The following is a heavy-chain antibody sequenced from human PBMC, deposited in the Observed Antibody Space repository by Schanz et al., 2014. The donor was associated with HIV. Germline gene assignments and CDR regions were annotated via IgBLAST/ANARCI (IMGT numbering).Heavy chain of an antibody. CDR2: ILYDGSNK. CDR3: AKGLRQWLVLGVSDY. CDR1: GFIFSNYG. D-gene: IGHD6-19*01. Sequence: VQLVGSGGGGVQPGRSLRLSCAVSGFIFSNYGMHWGRQAPSKGREWGAVILYDGSNKYYADSVKGRFTIARDNSKNTLYLQMNSLRAEDTAVYYCAKGLRQWLVLGVSDYWGQGTLVTVSS. V-gene: IGHV3-30*18. J-gene: IGHJ4*02.